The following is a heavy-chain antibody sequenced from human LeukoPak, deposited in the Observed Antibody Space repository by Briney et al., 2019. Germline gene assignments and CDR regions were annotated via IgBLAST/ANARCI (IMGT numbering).Heavy chain of an antibody. CDR2: IKPDGSEK. V-gene: IGHV3-7*01. J-gene: IGHJ4*02. CDR1: GGSFSGYY. CDR3: ARAPAFGTVDY. Sequence: ETLSLTCAVYGGSFSGYYWSWIRQPPGKGLEWVANIKPDGSEKYPVDSVKGRFTVTRDNARNTLYLQMSRLRDDDSAVYYCARAPAFGTVDYWGQGTLVTVSS. D-gene: IGHD3-16*01.